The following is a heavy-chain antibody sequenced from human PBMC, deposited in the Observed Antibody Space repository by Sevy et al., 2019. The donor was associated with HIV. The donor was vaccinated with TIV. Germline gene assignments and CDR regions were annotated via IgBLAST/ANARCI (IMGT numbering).Heavy chain of an antibody. J-gene: IGHJ6*03. CDR1: GFTFSDYY. CDR2: ISSSGSTI. D-gene: IGHD1-26*01. CDR3: ARVSSGSYQGYYYYYYMDV. V-gene: IGHV3-11*01. Sequence: GGSLRLSCAASGFTFSDYYMSWIRQAPGKGLEWVSYISSSGSTIYYADSVKGRFTISRDNAKNSLYLQMNSLRAEDTAVYYCARVSSGSYQGYYYYYYMDVWGKRTTVTVSS.